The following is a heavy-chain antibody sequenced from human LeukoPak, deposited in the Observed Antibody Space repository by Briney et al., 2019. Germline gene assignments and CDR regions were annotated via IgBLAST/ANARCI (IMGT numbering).Heavy chain of an antibody. Sequence: PGGSLRLSCAASGFTFRNYGMHWVRQAPGKGLEWVAVIWYDGSNKYYGDSVKGRFTISRDNSKSTMYLQMNSVTAEDTAVYYCARGLLDIRGYFEQGGQGTLVTVSS. J-gene: IGHJ4*02. CDR2: IWYDGSNK. D-gene: IGHD3-9*01. CDR3: ARGLLDIRGYFEQ. CDR1: GFTFRNYG. V-gene: IGHV3-33*01.